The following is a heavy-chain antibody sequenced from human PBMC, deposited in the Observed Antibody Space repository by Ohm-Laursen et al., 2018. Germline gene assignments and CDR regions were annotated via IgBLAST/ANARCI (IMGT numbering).Heavy chain of an antibody. CDR1: GYTFTGYY. Sequence: GASVKVSCKASGYTFTGYYMHWVRQAPGQGLEWMGIINPSGGSTSYAQKFQGRVTMTRDTSTSTVYMELSSLRSEDTAVYYCARAEPYCSGGSCYGDDAFGIWGQGTMVTVSS. J-gene: IGHJ3*02. CDR2: INPSGGST. CDR3: ARAEPYCSGGSCYGDDAFGI. V-gene: IGHV1-46*01. D-gene: IGHD2-15*01.